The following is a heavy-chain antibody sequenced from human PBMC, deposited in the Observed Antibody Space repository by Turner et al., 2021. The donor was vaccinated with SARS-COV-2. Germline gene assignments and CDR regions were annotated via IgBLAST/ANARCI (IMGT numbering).Heavy chain of an antibody. J-gene: IGHJ4*02. Sequence: QVQLVQSGAEVKKPGASVKVSCKASGYTFTGYYMPWVRQAPGQGLEWMGWISPNSGGTNYAQKFQGRVTMTRDTSISTAYMDLSRLRSDDTAVYYCARVSSLSYYFDYWGQGTLVTVSS. CDR3: ARVSSLSYYFDY. CDR1: GYTFTGYY. D-gene: IGHD6-6*01. CDR2: ISPNSGGT. V-gene: IGHV1-2*02.